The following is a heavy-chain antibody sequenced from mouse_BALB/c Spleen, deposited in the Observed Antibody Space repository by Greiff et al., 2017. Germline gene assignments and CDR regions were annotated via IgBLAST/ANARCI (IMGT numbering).Heavy chain of an antibody. J-gene: IGHJ3*01. CDR2: IWGDGST. CDR1: GFSLTGYG. CDR3: ARDQGSYYGNYWFAY. V-gene: IGHV2-6-7*01. D-gene: IGHD2-10*01. Sequence: VMLVESGPGLVAPSQSLSITCTVSGFSLTGYGVNWVRQPPGKGLEWLGMIWGDGSTDYNSALKSRLSISKDNSKSQVFLKMNSLQTDDTARYYCARDQGSYYGNYWFAYWGQGTLVTVSA.